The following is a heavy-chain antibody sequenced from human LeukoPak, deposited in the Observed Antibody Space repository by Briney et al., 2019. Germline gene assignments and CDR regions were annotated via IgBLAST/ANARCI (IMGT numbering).Heavy chain of an antibody. Sequence: SQTLSLTCAISGDIVSSNSAAWNWIRQSPSRGLEWLGRTYYRSKWYNDYALSVKSRITINPDTSKNQFSLQLNSVTPEDTAVYYCARKAVAGMGNWFDPWGQGTLVTVSS. CDR1: GDIVSSNSAA. D-gene: IGHD6-19*01. CDR3: ARKAVAGMGNWFDP. J-gene: IGHJ5*02. CDR2: TYYRSKWYN. V-gene: IGHV6-1*01.